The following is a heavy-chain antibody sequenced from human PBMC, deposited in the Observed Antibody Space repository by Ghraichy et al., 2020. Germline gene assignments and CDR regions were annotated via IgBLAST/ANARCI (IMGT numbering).Heavy chain of an antibody. J-gene: IGHJ6*02. Sequence: SCSASGVTFSDYAFHWFRQAPGKGLKWVAVISYDGNKKYYADSVKGRFTISRDTSKSTFYLQMNSLRPEDTAVYYCARVPYQGGMDDCGQDTSVTVSS. CDR2: ISYDGNKK. V-gene: IGHV3-30*04. CDR1: GVTFSDYA. CDR3: ARVPYQGGMDD. D-gene: IGHD2-2*01.